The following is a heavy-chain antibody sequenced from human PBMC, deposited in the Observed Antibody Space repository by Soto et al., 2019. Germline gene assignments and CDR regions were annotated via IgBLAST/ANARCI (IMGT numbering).Heavy chain of an antibody. Sequence: KTSETLSLTCAVSGYSISSGYYWGWIRQPPGKGLEWIGSLYHSGSTYYNPSLKSRVTISVDTSKNQFSLKLSSVTAADTAVYYCARADYYYDSSSYSFYFDYWGQGTLVTV. CDR1: GYSISSGYY. J-gene: IGHJ4*02. CDR2: LYHSGST. CDR3: ARADYYYDSSSYSFYFDY. V-gene: IGHV4-38-2*01. D-gene: IGHD3-22*01.